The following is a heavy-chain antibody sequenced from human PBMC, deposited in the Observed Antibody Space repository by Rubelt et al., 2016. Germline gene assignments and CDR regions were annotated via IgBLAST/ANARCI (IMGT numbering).Heavy chain of an antibody. J-gene: IGHJ4*02. Sequence: QVQLQQWGAGLLKPSETLSLTCAVYGGSFSGYYWSWIRQPPGKGLEWIGEINHSGSTNYNPSLKSRVTISVDTSKNQFSLKLSSVTAADTAVYYCARKMTTVTYTRGANFDYWGQGTLVTVSS. CDR3: ARKMTTVTYTRGANFDY. CDR1: GGSFSGYY. V-gene: IGHV4-34*01. D-gene: IGHD4-17*01. CDR2: INHSGST.